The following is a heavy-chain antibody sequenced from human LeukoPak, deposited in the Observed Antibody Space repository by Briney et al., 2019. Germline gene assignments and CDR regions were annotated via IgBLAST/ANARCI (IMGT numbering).Heavy chain of an antibody. D-gene: IGHD6-25*01. Sequence: ASVKVSCKASNYTFTDYGINWVRQAPGQGLEWMGWINPNINGTNYAQKFQGRVTMTGDRSISTAYMELSRLRSDDTAVYYCARERTPGSGYGVDYWGQGTVVTVSS. CDR2: INPNINGT. CDR1: NYTFTDYG. V-gene: IGHV1-2*02. J-gene: IGHJ4*02. CDR3: ARERTPGSGYGVDY.